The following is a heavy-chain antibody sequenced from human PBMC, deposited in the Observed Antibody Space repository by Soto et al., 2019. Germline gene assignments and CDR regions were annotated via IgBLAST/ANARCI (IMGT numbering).Heavy chain of an antibody. CDR3: AHARRGYCVRSSCPNWFDP. V-gene: IGHV2-5*02. CDR2: IYWDDDK. Sequence: QITLKESGPTLVKPTQPLTLTCTFSGFSLSTSGVGVGWIRQPPGKALEWLALIYWDDDKRYSPSLKSRLTITKGTSKNQVVLTMTNMDPVDTATYYCAHARRGYCVRSSCPNWFDPWGQGILVTVSS. J-gene: IGHJ5*02. D-gene: IGHD2-2*03. CDR1: GFSLSTSGVG.